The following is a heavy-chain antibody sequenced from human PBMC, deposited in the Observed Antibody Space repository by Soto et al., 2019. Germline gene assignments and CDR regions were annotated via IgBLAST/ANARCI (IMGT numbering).Heavy chain of an antibody. J-gene: IGHJ5*02. CDR3: ARDEVQLGFDP. CDR1: GFTFSSYS. D-gene: IGHD1-1*01. Sequence: GSLRLSCAASGFTFSSYSMNWVRQAPGKGMEWVSSISSSSSYIYYADSVKGRFTISRDNAKNSLYLQMNSLRAEDTAVYYCARDEVQLGFDPWGQGTLVTVSS. V-gene: IGHV3-21*01. CDR2: ISSSSSYI.